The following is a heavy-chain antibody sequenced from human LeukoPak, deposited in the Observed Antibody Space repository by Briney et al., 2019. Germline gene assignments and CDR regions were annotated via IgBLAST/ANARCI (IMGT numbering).Heavy chain of an antibody. CDR2: INTDGSST. CDR1: GLTFSNYW. V-gene: IGHV3-74*01. Sequence: GGALRLSCAVSGLTFSNYWMHWVRQAPGKGLVWVSRINTDGSSTSYADSVKGRFTISRDNAKDTLYLQMSSLRAEDSAVYYCISSSPSFDYWGQGTLVHVSS. J-gene: IGHJ4*02. CDR3: ISSSPSFDY.